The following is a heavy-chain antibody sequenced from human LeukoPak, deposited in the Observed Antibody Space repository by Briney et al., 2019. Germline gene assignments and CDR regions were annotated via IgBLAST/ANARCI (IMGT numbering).Heavy chain of an antibody. J-gene: IGHJ5*02. Sequence: PSETLSLTCAVSGGSISSGGYSWSWIRQPPGKGLEWIGYIYHSGSTYYNPSLKSRATISVDRSKNQFSLKLSSVTAADTAVYYCARVGMRRYNWFDPWGQGTLVTVSS. CDR3: ARVGMRRYNWFDP. CDR2: IYHSGST. CDR1: GGSISSGGYS. V-gene: IGHV4-30-2*01. D-gene: IGHD3-10*01.